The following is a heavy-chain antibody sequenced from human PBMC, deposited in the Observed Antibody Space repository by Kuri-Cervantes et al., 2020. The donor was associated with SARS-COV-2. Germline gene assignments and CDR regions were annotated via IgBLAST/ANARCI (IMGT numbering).Heavy chain of an antibody. D-gene: IGHD6-13*01. CDR1: GFSLSTSGMR. CDR2: IDWDDDK. J-gene: IGHJ6*03. V-gene: IGHV2-70*04. Sequence: SGPTLVKPTQTLTLTCTFSGFSLSTSGMRASWIRQPPGKALERLARIDWDDDKYYSTSLKTRLTISKDTSKSQVFLTMTNMDPVDTATYYCARGIAAAGRVYYYCYMDVWGKGTTVTVSS. CDR3: ARGIAAAGRVYYYCYMDV.